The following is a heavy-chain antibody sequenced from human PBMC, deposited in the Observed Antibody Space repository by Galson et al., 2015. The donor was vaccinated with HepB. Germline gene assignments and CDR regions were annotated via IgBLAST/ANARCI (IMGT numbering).Heavy chain of an antibody. J-gene: IGHJ6*02. V-gene: IGHV3-30-3*01. CDR2: ISYDGSNK. Sequence: SLRLSCAASGFTFSSYAMHWVRQAPGKGLEWVAVISYDGSNKYYADSVKGRFTISRDNSKNTLYLQMNSLRAEDTAVYYCARGSFFAHSSNYYYYYGMDVWGQGTTVTVSS. D-gene: IGHD6-13*01. CDR3: ARGSFFAHSSNYYYYYGMDV. CDR1: GFTFSSYA.